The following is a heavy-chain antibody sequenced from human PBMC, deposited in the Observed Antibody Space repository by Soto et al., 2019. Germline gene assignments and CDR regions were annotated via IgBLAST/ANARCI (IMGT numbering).Heavy chain of an antibody. CDR1: GYTFTSYG. CDR2: ISAYNGNT. D-gene: IGHD1-7*01. Sequence: ASVKVSCKASGYTFTSYGISWVRQAPGQGLEWMGWISAYNGNTNYAQKLQGRVTMTTDTSTSTAYMELRSLRSDDTAVYYCARDIRNYVFWENYYYYGMDVWGQGTTVTV. V-gene: IGHV1-18*04. J-gene: IGHJ6*02. CDR3: ARDIRNYVFWENYYYYGMDV.